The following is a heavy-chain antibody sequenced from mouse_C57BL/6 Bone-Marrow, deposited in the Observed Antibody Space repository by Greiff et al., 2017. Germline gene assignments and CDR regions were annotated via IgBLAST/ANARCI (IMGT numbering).Heavy chain of an antibody. Sequence: EVKLLESGGGLVQPGGSLKLSCAASGIDFSRYWMSWVRRAPGKGLEWIGEFNLDSSTTNYAPSLKDKFIISRDNAKTTLYLQMSKVRSEDTALYYCARPHYGNDGYFDYWGKGTTHTVSS. CDR1: GIDFSRYW. D-gene: IGHD2-2*01. V-gene: IGHV4-1*01. CDR2: FNLDSSTT. J-gene: IGHJ2*01. CDR3: ARPHYGNDGYFDY.